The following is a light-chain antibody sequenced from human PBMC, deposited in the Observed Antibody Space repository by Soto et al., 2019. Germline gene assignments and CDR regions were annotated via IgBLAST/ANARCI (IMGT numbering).Light chain of an antibody. CDR3: QQSYSTPYT. Sequence: DIVMTQSPDSLAVSLGERATINCNSSQSVLYSSNNKNYLAWYQQKPGQPPKLLIYWASTRESGVPDRFSGSGSGTEFTLTISSLQAEDVAVYYCQQSYSTPYTFGRGNKLEIK. V-gene: IGKV4-1*01. J-gene: IGKJ2*01. CDR1: QSVLYSSNNKNY. CDR2: WAS.